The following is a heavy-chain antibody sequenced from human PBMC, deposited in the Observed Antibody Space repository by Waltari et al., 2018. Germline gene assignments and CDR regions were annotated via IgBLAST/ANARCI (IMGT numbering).Heavy chain of an antibody. CDR1: GGSISSSSYY. V-gene: IGHV4-39*01. D-gene: IGHD3-22*01. Sequence: QLQLQESGPGLVKPSETLSLTCTVSGGSISSSSYYWGWIRQPPGKGLEWIGSIYYSGRTYYNLSLKSRVTISVDTSKNQFSLKLSSVTAADTAVYYCARSSGYYPYYMDVWGKGTTVTVSS. J-gene: IGHJ6*03. CDR3: ARSSGYYPYYMDV. CDR2: IYYSGRT.